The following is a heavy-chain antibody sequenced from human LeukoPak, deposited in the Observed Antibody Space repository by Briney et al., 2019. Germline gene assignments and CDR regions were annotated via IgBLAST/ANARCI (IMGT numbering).Heavy chain of an antibody. Sequence: PSETLSLTCTVSGASFSRYYWSWIRQPPGKGLEWIGNIHYSGSTNYNPSLKSRVTISIDTSKNQFSLRLSSVTAVDTAVYYCARVSGATITTYYGMDVWGQGTTVTVS. D-gene: IGHD5-12*01. CDR3: ARVSGATITTYYGMDV. J-gene: IGHJ6*02. V-gene: IGHV4-59*01. CDR1: GASFSRYY. CDR2: IHYSGST.